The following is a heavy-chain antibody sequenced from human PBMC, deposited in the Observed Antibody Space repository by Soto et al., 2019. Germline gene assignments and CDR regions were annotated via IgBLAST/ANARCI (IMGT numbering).Heavy chain of an antibody. CDR1: GGTFSRYA. V-gene: IGHV1-69*13. Sequence: SVKVSCKASGGTFSRYAISWVRQAPGQGLEWMGGIIPMFGKANYAQKFQGRVTITADESTSTGYMELRSLISEDTAVYYCARDGTLYDSSGYYYVYWGQGTLVTVSS. D-gene: IGHD3-22*01. J-gene: IGHJ4*02. CDR2: IIPMFGKA. CDR3: ARDGTLYDSSGYYYVY.